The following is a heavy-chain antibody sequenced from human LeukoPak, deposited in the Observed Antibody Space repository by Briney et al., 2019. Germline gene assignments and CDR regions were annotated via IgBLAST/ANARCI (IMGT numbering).Heavy chain of an antibody. D-gene: IGHD6-19*01. CDR2: ISSGRTT. CDR3: AKDYGSGWYSFSYYFDY. CDR1: GFTSSTYA. V-gene: IGHV3-23*01. J-gene: IGHJ4*02. Sequence: GGSLRLSCAGSGFTSSTYAMSWVRQAPGKGLEWVSAISSGRTTYYVDSVKGRFTISRDNSKNTLYLQMNSLRAEDTAVYYCAKDYGSGWYSFSYYFDYWGQGTLVTVSS.